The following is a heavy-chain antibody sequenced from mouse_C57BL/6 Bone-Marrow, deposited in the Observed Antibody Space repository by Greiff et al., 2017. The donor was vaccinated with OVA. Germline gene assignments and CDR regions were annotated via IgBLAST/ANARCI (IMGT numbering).Heavy chain of an antibody. J-gene: IGHJ2*01. V-gene: IGHV7-3*01. CDR1: GFTFTDYY. CDR2: IRNKANGYTT. CDR3: ARWCNYFDY. Sequence: DVHLVESGGGLVQPGGSLSLSCAASGFTFTDYYMSWVRQPPGKALEWLGFIRNKANGYTTEYSASVKGRFTISRDNSQSILYLQMNALRAEDSATYYCARWCNYFDYWGQGTTLTVSS.